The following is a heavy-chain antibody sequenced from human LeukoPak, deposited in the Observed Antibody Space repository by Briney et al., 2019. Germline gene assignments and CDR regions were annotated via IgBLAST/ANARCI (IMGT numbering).Heavy chain of an antibody. Sequence: ASVKVSCKASGYSLTSYGISWVRQAPGQGLEWMGWISVYNGNTNYAQKLQGRVTMTTDTSTSTAYMELRSLRSDDTAVYYCARGLQETLAWLKALSAFDIWGQGTMVTVSS. V-gene: IGHV1-18*01. D-gene: IGHD5-24*01. CDR1: GYSLTSYG. J-gene: IGHJ3*02. CDR3: ARGLQETLAWLKALSAFDI. CDR2: ISVYNGNT.